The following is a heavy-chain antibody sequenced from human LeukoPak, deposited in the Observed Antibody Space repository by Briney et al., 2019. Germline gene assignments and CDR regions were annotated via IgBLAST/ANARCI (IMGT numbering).Heavy chain of an antibody. CDR2: INPSGGST. D-gene: IGHD3-9*01. Sequence: GASVKVSCKASGYTFTNYYMHWVRQAPGQGLEWMGIINPSGGSTTYSQKFQGRATMTRDTSTSTVYMELSSLRSEDTAVYYCARGGRLYLTDDYWGQGTLVTVSS. CDR3: ARGGRLYLTDDY. V-gene: IGHV1-46*01. CDR1: GYTFTNYY. J-gene: IGHJ4*02.